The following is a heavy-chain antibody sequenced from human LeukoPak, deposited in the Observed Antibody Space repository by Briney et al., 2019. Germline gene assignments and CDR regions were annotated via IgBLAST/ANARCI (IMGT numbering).Heavy chain of an antibody. J-gene: IGHJ5*02. CDR2: ISTYNGQT. CDR3: ARDRVVVPAAIDSGWFDP. Sequence: ASVKVSCKASGYTFDSHGISWVRQAPGQGLEWMGWISTYNGQTNYAQKFQVRVTMTTDTSTNTVYMELWNLRSDDTAVYYCARDRVVVPAAIDSGWFDPWGQGTLVTVSS. D-gene: IGHD2-2*01. CDR1: GYTFDSHG. V-gene: IGHV1-18*01.